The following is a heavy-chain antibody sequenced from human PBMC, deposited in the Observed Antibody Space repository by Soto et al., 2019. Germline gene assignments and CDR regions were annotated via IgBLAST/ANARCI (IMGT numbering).Heavy chain of an antibody. V-gene: IGHV1-18*04. D-gene: IGHD6-19*01. CDR1: GYTFSSYG. J-gene: IGHJ4*02. CDR3: ASGGDNSGWSEKHYYFDP. CDR2: ISVYNGNT. Sequence: GASVKVSCKASGYTFSSYGISWVRQAPGQGPEWMGWISVYNGNTNYAQKFQGRVTMTTDTSTHTASMELRSLRSDDTAMYYCASGGDNSGWSEKHYYFDPWGQGTLVTVSS.